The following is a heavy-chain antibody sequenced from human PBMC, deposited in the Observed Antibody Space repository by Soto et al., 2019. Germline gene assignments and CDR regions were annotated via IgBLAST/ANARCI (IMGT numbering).Heavy chain of an antibody. D-gene: IGHD6-13*01. Sequence: QTLSLTCAISGGSVASNSAACNWIRHSPSRGLEWLGRTYYRSKWYNDYAVSLKSRITINPDTSKNQFSLQLNSVTPEDTAVYYCARAHIDSSSSWVNWFDPWGQGTLVTVSS. V-gene: IGHV6-1*01. CDR1: GGSVASNSAA. CDR2: TYYRSKWYN. J-gene: IGHJ5*02. CDR3: ARAHIDSSSSWVNWFDP.